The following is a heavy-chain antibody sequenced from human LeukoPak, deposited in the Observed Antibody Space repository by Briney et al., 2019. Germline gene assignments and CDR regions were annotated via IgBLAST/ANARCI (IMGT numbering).Heavy chain of an antibody. V-gene: IGHV1-69*01. CDR3: ARASSDDTRMATPFAS. J-gene: IGHJ5*01. Sequence: GTFXRXAXXWXRXXPGQXXXXMXGTIPLFGKANYAQKLQGRVTITAEEYTNTAYMELRRLRSEDTAIYYCARASSDDTRMATPFASWGQGSLVTVSS. CDR1: GTFXRXA. D-gene: IGHD5-12*01. CDR2: TIPLFGKA.